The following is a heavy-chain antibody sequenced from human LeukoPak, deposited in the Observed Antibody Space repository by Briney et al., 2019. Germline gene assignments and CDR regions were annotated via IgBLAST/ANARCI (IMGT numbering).Heavy chain of an antibody. CDR2: MNPNNGNT. J-gene: IGHJ4*02. Sequence: ASVKVSCKASGHTFTSYDITWVRQASGVGLEWMGWMNPNNGNTGYAQRFQGRVTLTRDTSISTAYMELSSLRSEDTAVYYCARGFLDYDSSDYAFSYYWGQGTLVTVSS. V-gene: IGHV1-8*01. CDR1: GHTFTSYD. CDR3: ARGFLDYDSSDYAFSYY. D-gene: IGHD3-22*01.